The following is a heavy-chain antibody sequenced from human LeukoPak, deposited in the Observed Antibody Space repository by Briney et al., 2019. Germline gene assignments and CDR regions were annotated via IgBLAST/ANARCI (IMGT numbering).Heavy chain of an antibody. CDR2: ITWNSGSK. V-gene: IGHV3-9*01. D-gene: IGHD3-10*01. Sequence: PGRSLRLSCAASGFTFDDYAMHWVRQAPGKGLEWVSGITWNSGSKGYADSVRGRFTISRDNAKNSLYLQMNSLRAEDTAVYYCAKSFWWFGEFSPFDYWGQGTLVTVSS. CDR3: AKSFWWFGEFSPFDY. CDR1: GFTFDDYA. J-gene: IGHJ4*02.